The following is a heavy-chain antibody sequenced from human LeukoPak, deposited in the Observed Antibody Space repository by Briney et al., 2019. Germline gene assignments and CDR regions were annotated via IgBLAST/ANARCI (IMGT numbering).Heavy chain of an antibody. D-gene: IGHD2-21*02. V-gene: IGHV3-15*01. CDR1: GFTFSNAW. J-gene: IGHJ6*02. CDR3: TTDEDQVTQPSCYYYGMDV. CDR2: IKSKADGGTT. Sequence: GGSLRLSCAASGFTFSNAWMSWVRQAPGKGLEWVGRIKSKADGGTTDYAAPVKCRFTISRDDSKNTLYLQMNSLKTEDTAVYYCTTDEDQVTQPSCYYYGMDVWGQGTTVTVSS.